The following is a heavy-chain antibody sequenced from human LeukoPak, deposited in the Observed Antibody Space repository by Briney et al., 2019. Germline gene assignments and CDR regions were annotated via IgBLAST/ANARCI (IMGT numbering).Heavy chain of an antibody. D-gene: IGHD3-3*01. CDR2: IYTSGST. CDR3: ARHLGLTYYDFWSGYWLNCFDP. J-gene: IGHJ5*02. CDR1: GGSISSYY. Sequence: SETLSFTCTGSGGSISSYYWSWNRQPAGKGLEWIGRIYTSGSTNYNPSLKSRVSMSVDASDNHVSVKLSSVTVADTAVYYCARHLGLTYYDFWSGYWLNCFDPWGQGTLVTVSS. V-gene: IGHV4-4*07.